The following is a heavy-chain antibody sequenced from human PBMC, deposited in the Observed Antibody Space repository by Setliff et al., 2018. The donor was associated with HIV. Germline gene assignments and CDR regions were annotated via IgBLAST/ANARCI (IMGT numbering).Heavy chain of an antibody. V-gene: IGHV3-74*01. D-gene: IGHD6-13*01. CDR3: GRDVHVAAADN. J-gene: IGHJ4*02. Sequence: PGGSLRLSCTASGFTFSDYWMHWVRRGPGRGLEWVSRIGRDGTVANYADSVKGRFTISRDNARNTLFLQMNSLGVEDTALYYCGRDVHVAAADNWGRGTLVTVSS. CDR2: IGRDGTVA. CDR1: GFTFSDYW.